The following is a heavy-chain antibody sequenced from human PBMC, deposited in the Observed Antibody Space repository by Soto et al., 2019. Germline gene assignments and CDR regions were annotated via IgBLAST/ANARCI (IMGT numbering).Heavy chain of an antibody. CDR3: ARDKGEQWLVPHY. CDR2: IIPIFGTA. V-gene: IGHV1-69*13. Sequence: ASVKGSCKASGGTFSSYAISWVRQTPGQGLEWLGGIIPIFGTANYTQKFQGRVTITADESTSTAYMELSSLRSEDTAVYYCARDKGEQWLVPHYWGQGTLVTVSS. CDR1: GGTFSSYA. J-gene: IGHJ4*02. D-gene: IGHD6-19*01.